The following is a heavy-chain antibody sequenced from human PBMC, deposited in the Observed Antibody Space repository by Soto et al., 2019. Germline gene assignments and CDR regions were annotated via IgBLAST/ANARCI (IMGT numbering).Heavy chain of an antibody. CDR3: ARAPRMLYYFDY. J-gene: IGHJ4*02. D-gene: IGHD2-8*01. CDR2: IYHSGST. V-gene: IGHV4-31*03. CDR1: GGSISSGGYY. Sequence: QVQLQESGPGMVKPSQTLSLTCTVSGGSISSGGYYWSWIRQHPGKGLEWIGYIYHSGSTYYNPYLKSRVTISVDTSKNQFSLKLSSVTAADTAVYYCARAPRMLYYFDYWGQGTLVTVSS.